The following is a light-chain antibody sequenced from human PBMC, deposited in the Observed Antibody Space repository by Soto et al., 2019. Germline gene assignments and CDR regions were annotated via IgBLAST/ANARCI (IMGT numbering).Light chain of an antibody. V-gene: IGLV2-14*01. CDR1: SSDVGRYTY. CDR3: SSYTSSSSRV. CDR2: EVS. Sequence: QSALTQPRSVSGSPGQSVSISCTGTSSDVGRYTYVSWYQHHPGKAPKLIIFEVSNRPSGVSYRFSASKSGNTASLIISGLQAEDEADYYCSSYTSSSSRVFGTGTKVTV. J-gene: IGLJ1*01.